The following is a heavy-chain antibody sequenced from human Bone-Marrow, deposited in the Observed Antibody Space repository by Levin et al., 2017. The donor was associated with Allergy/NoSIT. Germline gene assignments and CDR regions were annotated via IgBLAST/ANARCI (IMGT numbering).Heavy chain of an antibody. D-gene: IGHD2-15*01. CDR3: ARLGYCSGANCRTSFDY. CDR1: GFTFSRYW. CDR2: IQPDGSEK. J-gene: IGHJ4*02. Sequence: GESLKISCVASGFTFSRYWMTWVRQPPGKGLEWVANIQPDGSEKFYVDSVKGRFTISRDNAKKSLYLQMNSLRAEDTAVYLCARLGYCSGANCRTSFDYWGLGTLVSVSS. V-gene: IGHV3-7*01.